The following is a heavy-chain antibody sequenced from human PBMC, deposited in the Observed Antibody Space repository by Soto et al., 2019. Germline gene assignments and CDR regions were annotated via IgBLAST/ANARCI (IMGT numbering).Heavy chain of an antibody. Sequence: PGGSLRLSCEVSGFTFTTYWMHWVRQVPGKGLVWVSRINVDGSTTSYVDSVKGRFTISRDNAKNSLYLQMNSLRDEDTAVYYCARESRFLEWLSLNWFDPWGQGTLVTVSS. V-gene: IGHV3-74*01. D-gene: IGHD3-3*01. CDR3: ARESRFLEWLSLNWFDP. J-gene: IGHJ5*02. CDR2: INVDGSTT. CDR1: GFTFTTYW.